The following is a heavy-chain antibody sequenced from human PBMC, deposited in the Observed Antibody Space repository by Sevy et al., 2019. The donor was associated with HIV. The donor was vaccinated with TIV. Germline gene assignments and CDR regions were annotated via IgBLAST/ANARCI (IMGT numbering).Heavy chain of an antibody. D-gene: IGHD4-17*01. CDR3: ARNVGDYVFRYFDL. CDR1: GGSISRGQFY. J-gene: IGHJ2*01. CDR2: VHNTGSA. V-gene: IGHV4-61*02. Sequence: SETLSLTCTVSGGSISRGQFYWSWIRQPAGQGLEWIGRVHNTGSATYNPSLRNRVGMSIDTSKNQFSLVLSSLTAADTAVYYCARNVGDYVFRYFDLWGRGTLVTVSS.